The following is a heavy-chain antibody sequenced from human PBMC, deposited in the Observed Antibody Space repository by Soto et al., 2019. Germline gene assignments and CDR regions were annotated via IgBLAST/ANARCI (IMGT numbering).Heavy chain of an antibody. CDR1: GYTFTSYG. CDR3: ARAALRFLEWFCQYYYYYMAV. Sequence: ASVKVSCKASGYTFTSYGISWVRQAPGQGLEWMGWISAYNGNTNYAQKLQGRVTMTTDTSTSTAYMELRSLRSDDTAVYYCARAALRFLEWFCQYYYYYMAVWGKRTTDTGSS. J-gene: IGHJ6*03. V-gene: IGHV1-18*01. D-gene: IGHD3-3*01. CDR2: ISAYNGNT.